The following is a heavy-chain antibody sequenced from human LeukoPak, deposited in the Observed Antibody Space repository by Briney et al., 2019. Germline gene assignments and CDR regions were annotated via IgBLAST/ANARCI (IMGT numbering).Heavy chain of an antibody. J-gene: IGHJ3*02. V-gene: IGHV1-2*06. CDR3: RQTRLSLSDAFDI. CDR2: INPNSGGT. CDR1: GYIFPNYD. D-gene: IGHD3-16*02. Sequence: ASVKVSCKASGYIFPNYDINWVRQATGQGLEWMGRINPNSGGTNYAQKFQGRVTMTRDTSISTAYMELSRLRSDDTAVYYCRQTRLSLSDAFDIWGQGTMVTVSS.